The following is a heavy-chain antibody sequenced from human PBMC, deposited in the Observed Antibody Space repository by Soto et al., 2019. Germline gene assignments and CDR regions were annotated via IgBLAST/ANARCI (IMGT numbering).Heavy chain of an antibody. J-gene: IGHJ2*01. CDR2: IYYNGDT. CDR3: ARGMGRYFDL. V-gene: IGHV4-30-4*01. D-gene: IGHD2-8*01. Sequence: QVRLQESGPKLVRPSQTLSLTCSVSGVSINRGDYYWSWIRQSPGRGLEWIGSIYYNGDTNYNPSLGSRVTMSVDTSKNQFSLRLTSLTAADTAVYFCARGMGRYFDLWGRGTLVTVFS. CDR1: GVSINRGDYY.